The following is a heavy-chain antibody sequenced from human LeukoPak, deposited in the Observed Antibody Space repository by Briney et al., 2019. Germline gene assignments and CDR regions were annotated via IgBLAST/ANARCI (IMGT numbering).Heavy chain of an antibody. CDR1: GFTFSTYA. CDR2: ISTSGDGT. J-gene: IGHJ4*02. CDR3: ARGGSTAYVFDC. V-gene: IGHV3-23*01. D-gene: IGHD5-12*01. Sequence: GGSLRLSCAASGFTFSTYAMTWVRQAPGKGLEWVAGISTSGDGTYYADSVKGRFTISRGNSKNTLCLQMSSLRPEDTAVYYCARGGSTAYVFDCWGQGALITVSA.